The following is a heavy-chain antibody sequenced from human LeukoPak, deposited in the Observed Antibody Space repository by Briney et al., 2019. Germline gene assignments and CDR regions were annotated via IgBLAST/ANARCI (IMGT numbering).Heavy chain of an antibody. Sequence: SETLSLTCTVSGGSISGSSYYWGWIRQPPGKGLEWIGSIYYTGRTYYNPSLKSRVTISVDTSKNQFSLKLSSVTAADTAVYYCASRSLDGDYFDYWGQGTLVTVSS. D-gene: IGHD3-16*01. CDR2: IYYTGRT. CDR3: ASRSLDGDYFDY. J-gene: IGHJ4*02. CDR1: GGSISGSSYY. V-gene: IGHV4-39*07.